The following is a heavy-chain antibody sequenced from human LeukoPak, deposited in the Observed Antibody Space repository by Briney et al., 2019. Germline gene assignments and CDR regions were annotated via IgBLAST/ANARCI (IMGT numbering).Heavy chain of an antibody. CDR1: GGSISSAGYY. CDR2: IYHSGST. Sequence: SETLSLTCTVSGGSISSAGYYWSWSRQPPGKGLEWIGYIYHSGSTYYNPSLKSRVTISGDRSKNQFSLKMSSVSAADTAVYYCARGIVGAGDADAFDIWGQGTMVTVSS. V-gene: IGHV4-30-2*01. J-gene: IGHJ3*02. D-gene: IGHD1-26*01. CDR3: ARGIVGAGDADAFDI.